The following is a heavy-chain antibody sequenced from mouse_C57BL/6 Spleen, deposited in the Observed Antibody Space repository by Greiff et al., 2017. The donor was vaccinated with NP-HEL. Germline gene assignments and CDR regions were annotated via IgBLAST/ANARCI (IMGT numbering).Heavy chain of an antibody. CDR3: AREEEMANYDAPGFAY. CDR2: IDTANGNT. J-gene: IGHJ3*01. Sequence: EVKLQESVAELVRPGASVKLSCTASGFNIKNNYMHWVKQRPEQGLEWIGWIDTANGNTKYAPKFQGKATITADTSSNTAYLQLSSLTSEDTAIYYGAREEEMANYDAPGFAYWGQGTLVTVSA. D-gene: IGHD2-4*01. CDR1: GFNIKNNY. V-gene: IGHV14-3*01.